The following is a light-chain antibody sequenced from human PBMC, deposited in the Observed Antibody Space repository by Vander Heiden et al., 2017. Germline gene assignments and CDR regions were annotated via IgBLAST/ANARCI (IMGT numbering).Light chain of an antibody. CDR3: QSYDSSLSAWV. CDR2: GKS. J-gene: IGLJ3*02. V-gene: IGLV1-40*01. Sequence: QSVLTQPPSGSGAPGQRITISCTGSRSNIGAGFDVHWYHQLPGAAPNLLIYGKSNRPSGVPDRFSDSKSDTSASLAITWLQAEDDADYYCQSYDSSLSAWVFGGGTKLTV. CDR1: RSNIGAGFD.